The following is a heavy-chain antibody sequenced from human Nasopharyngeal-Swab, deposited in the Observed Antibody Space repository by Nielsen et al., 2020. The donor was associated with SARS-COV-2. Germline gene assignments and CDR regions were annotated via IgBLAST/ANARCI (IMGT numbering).Heavy chain of an antibody. D-gene: IGHD5-12*01. CDR2: ISSSYGYT. J-gene: IGHJ4*02. V-gene: IGHV3-11*05. CDR3: ARVTGSGYITNHFDY. CDR1: GFTFSDYY. Sequence: GGSLGLSCAASGFTFSDYYMSWIRQAPGKGLEWVSYISSSYGYTNYADSVKGRFTISRDNAKNSLFLQMNTLTAEDTAVYYCARVTGSGYITNHFDYWGQGMLVTVSS.